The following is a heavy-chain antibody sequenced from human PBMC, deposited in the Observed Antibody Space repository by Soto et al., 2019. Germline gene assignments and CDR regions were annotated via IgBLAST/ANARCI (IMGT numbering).Heavy chain of an antibody. D-gene: IGHD6-6*01. CDR2: INPNSGGT. J-gene: IGHJ6*02. V-gene: IGHV1-2*04. CDR1: GYTFTGYY. Sequence: GASVKVSCKASGYTFTGYYMHWVRQAPGQGLEWMGWINPNSGGTNYAQKFQGWVTMTRDTSISTAYMELSRLRSDDTAVYYCARDGGIAARGGMDVWGQGTTVTVSS. CDR3: ARDGGIAARGGMDV.